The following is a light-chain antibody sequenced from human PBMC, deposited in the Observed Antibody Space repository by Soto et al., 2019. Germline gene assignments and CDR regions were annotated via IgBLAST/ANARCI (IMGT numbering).Light chain of an antibody. V-gene: IGKV4-1*01. CDR3: QQYYDSPLT. J-gene: IGKJ4*01. CDR2: WAS. Sequence: DIVMTQSPDSLALPLGERATINCKSSQTILYSSNNKNYLAWYQQKPGQPPKLLLYWASTRESGVPDRFSGSGSGTDFTLTISSLQSEDVAVYYCQQYYDSPLTFGGGTMVEV. CDR1: QTILYSSNNKNY.